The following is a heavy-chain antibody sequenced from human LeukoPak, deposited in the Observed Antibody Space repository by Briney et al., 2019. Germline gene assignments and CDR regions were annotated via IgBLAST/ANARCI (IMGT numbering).Heavy chain of an antibody. CDR3: ARGGGDIVVVPAAMPYYFDY. Sequence: KPSETLSLTCTVSGGSISSYYWSWIRQPAGKGLEWIGRIYTSGSTNYNPSLKSRVTMSVDTSKNQFSLKLSSVTAADTAVYYCARGGGDIVVVPAAMPYYFDYWGQGTLVTVSS. J-gene: IGHJ4*02. V-gene: IGHV4-4*07. CDR1: GGSISSYY. CDR2: IYTSGST. D-gene: IGHD2-2*01.